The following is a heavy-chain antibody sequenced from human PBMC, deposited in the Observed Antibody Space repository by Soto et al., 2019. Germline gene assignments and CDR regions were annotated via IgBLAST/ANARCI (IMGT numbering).Heavy chain of an antibody. J-gene: IGHJ4*02. CDR3: ALSTNGGSPY. D-gene: IGHD2-8*01. Sequence: GGSLRLSCAASGFTFRSYAIHWVRQAPGKGLEWVAVISYDGNNKYYADSVKGRFTISRDNSKNTLYLQMNSLRAEDTALYYCALSTNGGSPYWGQGTLVTVSS. CDR1: GFTFRSYA. V-gene: IGHV3-30-3*01. CDR2: ISYDGNNK.